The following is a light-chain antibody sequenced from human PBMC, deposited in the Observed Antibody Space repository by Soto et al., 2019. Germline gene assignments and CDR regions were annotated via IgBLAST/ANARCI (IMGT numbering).Light chain of an antibody. CDR2: GNN. Sequence: QSVLTQPPSVSVAPGQRGTISCTGSSSNIGAGYDVHWYQQLPGTAPKLLIYGNNNRPSGVPDRFSGSKSGTSASLAVTGLQAENEADYSGQSYAPGLSVLFVFGTGTRVTVL. CDR1: SSNIGAGYD. J-gene: IGLJ1*01. V-gene: IGLV1-40*01. CDR3: QSYAPGLSVLFV.